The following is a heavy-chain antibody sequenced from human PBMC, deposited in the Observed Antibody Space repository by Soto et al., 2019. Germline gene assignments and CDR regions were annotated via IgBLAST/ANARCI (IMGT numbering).Heavy chain of an antibody. Sequence: SETLSLTCTVSGGSISSYYWSWIRQPPGKGLEWIGYIYYGGSTNYNPSLKSRVTISVETSKNQFSLKLSSVTAADTAVYYCARDHYYYYYMDVWGKGTTVTVSS. CDR2: IYYGGST. J-gene: IGHJ6*03. CDR3: ARDHYYYYYMDV. CDR1: GGSISSYY. V-gene: IGHV4-59*01.